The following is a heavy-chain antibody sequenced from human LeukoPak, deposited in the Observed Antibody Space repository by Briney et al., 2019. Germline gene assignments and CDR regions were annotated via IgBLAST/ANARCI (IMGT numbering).Heavy chain of an antibody. CDR1: GYKLTNNW. Sequence: GESLKISCKISGYKLTNNWIGWVRQVPGKGLEWMGLIYSPSFQGQVTLSVDASISTAYLQLSGLRASDAAIYYCVRFALTSSLDHWGQGTLVTVSP. D-gene: IGHD6-13*01. J-gene: IGHJ5*02. V-gene: IGHV5-51*01. CDR2: IY. CDR3: VRFALTSSLDH.